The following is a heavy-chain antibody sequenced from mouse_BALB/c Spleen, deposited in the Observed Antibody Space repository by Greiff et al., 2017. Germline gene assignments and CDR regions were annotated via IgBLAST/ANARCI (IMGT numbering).Heavy chain of an antibody. J-gene: IGHJ3*01. CDR1: GYTFTSYV. CDR3: ARRWGDGYYWFAY. Sequence: VQLQQPGPELVKPGASVKMSCKASGYTFTSYVMHWVKQKPGQGLEWIGYINPYNDGTKYNEKFKGKATLTSDKSSSTAYMELSSLTSEDSAVYYCARRWGDGYYWFAYWGQGTLVTVSA. CDR2: INPYNDGT. V-gene: IGHV1-14*01. D-gene: IGHD2-3*01.